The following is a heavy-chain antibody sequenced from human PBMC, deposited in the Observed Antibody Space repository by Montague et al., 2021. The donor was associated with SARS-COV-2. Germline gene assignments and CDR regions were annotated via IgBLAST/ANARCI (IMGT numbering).Heavy chain of an antibody. V-gene: IGHV6-1*01. CDR2: TYYRSKWYN. CDR1: GDSVSSNSAA. J-gene: IGHJ5*02. Sequence: CAISGDSVSSNSAAWNWIRQSPSRGLEWLGRTYYRSKWYNDYAVSVKSRITINPDTSKNQFSLQLNSVTPEDTAVYYCARDDPYCTNGVCYTGNWFDPWGEGTRATGS. D-gene: IGHD2-8*01. CDR3: ARDDPYCTNGVCYTGNWFDP.